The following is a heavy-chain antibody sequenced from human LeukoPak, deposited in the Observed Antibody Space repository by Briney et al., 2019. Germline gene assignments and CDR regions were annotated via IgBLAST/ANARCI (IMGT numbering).Heavy chain of an antibody. CDR3: ARDRGTMVRGVNNWFDP. D-gene: IGHD3-10*01. CDR2: IYTSGST. CDR1: GGSISSYY. J-gene: IGHJ5*02. Sequence: TSETLSLTCTVSGGSISSYYWSWIRQPAGKGLEWIGRIYTSGSTNFHPSPKSRGTMSVDTSKTQFSLKLSSVTAADTAVYYCARDRGTMVRGVNNWFDPWGQGTLVTVSS. V-gene: IGHV4-4*07.